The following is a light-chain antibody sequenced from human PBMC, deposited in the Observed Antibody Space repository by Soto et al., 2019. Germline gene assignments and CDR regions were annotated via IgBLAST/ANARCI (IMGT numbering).Light chain of an antibody. CDR2: EVS. Sequence: QSPLAQPASVSLSPGQSITISCSGTSSDVGGYDYVSWYQLHPGKAPKLMVFEVSNRPSGVSYRFSGSKSGNTASLTISGLQAEDKADYFCSSYSISTAYLFGTGTKVTVL. V-gene: IGLV2-14*01. CDR1: SSDVGGYDY. J-gene: IGLJ1*01. CDR3: SSYSISTAYL.